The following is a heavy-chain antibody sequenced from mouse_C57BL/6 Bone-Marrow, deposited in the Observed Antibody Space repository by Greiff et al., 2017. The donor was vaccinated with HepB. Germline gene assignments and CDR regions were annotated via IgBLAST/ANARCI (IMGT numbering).Heavy chain of an antibody. V-gene: IGHV5-4*02. Sequence: EVKLMESGGGLVKPGGSLKLSCAASGFTFSDYYMYWVRQTPEKRLEWVANISDGGSYTYYPDSVKGRFTISRDNAKNNLYLQMSSLKSEDTAMYYCARDRGNGRGFDYWGQGTTLTVSS. CDR1: GFTFSDYY. D-gene: IGHD1-1*01. CDR3: ARDRGNGRGFDY. CDR2: ISDGGSYT. J-gene: IGHJ2*01.